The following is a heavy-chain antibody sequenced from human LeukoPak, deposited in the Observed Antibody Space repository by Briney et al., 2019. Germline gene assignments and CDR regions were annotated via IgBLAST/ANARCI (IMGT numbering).Heavy chain of an antibody. V-gene: IGHV2-5*02. J-gene: IGHJ5*02. CDR3: AHRGLRFLEWLTWFDP. CDR2: IYWDDDK. CDR1: GFSLSTSGVG. Sequence: SGPTLVNPTQTLTLTCTFSGFSLSTSGVGVGWIRQPPGKALEWLALIYWDDDKRYSPSLKSRLTITEDTSKNQVVLTMTNMDPVDTATYYCAHRGLRFLEWLTWFDPWGQGTLVTVSS. D-gene: IGHD3-3*01.